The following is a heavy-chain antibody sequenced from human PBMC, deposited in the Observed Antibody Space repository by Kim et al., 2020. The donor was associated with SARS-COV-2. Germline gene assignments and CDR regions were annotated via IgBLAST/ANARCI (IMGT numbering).Heavy chain of an antibody. V-gene: IGHV4-31*03. Sequence: SETLSLTCTVSGGSISSGGYYWSWIRQHPGKGLEWNGYIYYSGSTYYNPSLKSRVTISVDTSKNQYSLKLSSVTAADTVVYYCARVARITIFGVVISAFDLWGQGTMVTVSS. J-gene: IGHJ3*01. CDR3: ARVARITIFGVVISAFDL. CDR1: GGSISSGGYY. CDR2: IYYSGST. D-gene: IGHD3-3*01.